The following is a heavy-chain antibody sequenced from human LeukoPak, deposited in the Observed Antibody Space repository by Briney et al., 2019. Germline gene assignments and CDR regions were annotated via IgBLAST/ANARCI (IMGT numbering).Heavy chain of an antibody. J-gene: IGHJ4*02. CDR2: IYSGGST. CDR1: GFTASSNY. V-gene: IGHV3-66*01. D-gene: IGHD3-22*01. CDR3: ARDHDSSDDHNFDY. Sequence: PGGSLRLSCAASGFTASSNYMSWVRQAPGKGLEWVSVIYSGGSTYYADSVKGRFTISRDNSKNTLYLQMNSLRAEDTAVYYCARDHDSSDDHNFDYWGQGTLVTVSS.